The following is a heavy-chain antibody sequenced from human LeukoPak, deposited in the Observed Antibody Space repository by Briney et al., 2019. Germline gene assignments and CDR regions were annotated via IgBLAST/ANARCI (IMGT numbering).Heavy chain of an antibody. J-gene: IGHJ4*02. CDR3: ARARVPIAVAGLYYFDY. CDR2: IKPDSGSS. Sequence: ASVRVSCKASGYTFTAYYIHWLRQAPGQGPEWMGWIKPDSGSSHYAQKFQGRVTMTRDTSSNSAYMDLTSLKSDDTALYYCARARVPIAVAGLYYFDYWGQGALVTVSS. CDR1: GYTFTAYY. V-gene: IGHV1-2*02. D-gene: IGHD6-19*01.